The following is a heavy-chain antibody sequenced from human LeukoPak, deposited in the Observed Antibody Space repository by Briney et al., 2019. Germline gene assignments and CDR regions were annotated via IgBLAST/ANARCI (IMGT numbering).Heavy chain of an antibody. CDR3: ARETAGNWYFDL. CDR1: GYTFTSYY. V-gene: IGHV1-46*03. J-gene: IGHJ2*01. D-gene: IGHD1-14*01. CDR2: INPSGGST. Sequence: ASVKVSCKASGYTFTSYYMHWVRQAPGQGLEWMGIINPSGGSTSYAQKSQGRVTMTRDTSTSTVYMELSSLRSEDTAVYYCARETAGNWYFDLWGRGTLVTVSS.